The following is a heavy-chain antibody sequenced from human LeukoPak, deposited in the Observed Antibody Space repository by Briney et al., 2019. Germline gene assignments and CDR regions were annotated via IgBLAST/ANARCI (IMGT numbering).Heavy chain of an antibody. V-gene: IGHV1-18*01. D-gene: IGHD3-22*01. CDR1: GYTFTSYG. Sequence: ASVKVSCKASGYTFTSYGISWVRQAPGQGLEWMGWISAYNGNTNYAQKLQGRVTMTTDTSTSTAYMELRSLRSDDTAVYYCARLANYYDSSGYYPDYWGQGTPVTVSS. CDR2: ISAYNGNT. CDR3: ARLANYYDSSGYYPDY. J-gene: IGHJ4*02.